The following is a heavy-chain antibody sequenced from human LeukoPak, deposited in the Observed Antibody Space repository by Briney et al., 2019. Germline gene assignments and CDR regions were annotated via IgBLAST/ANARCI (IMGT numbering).Heavy chain of an antibody. CDR3: AKERSDINDYYNFDY. V-gene: IGHV3-23*01. J-gene: IGHJ4*02. CDR2: ISGSGGGT. Sequence: GGSLRLSCAASGFIFSNYAMTWVRQGPRQGLEWVSGISGSGGGTNYADSVRGRFTISRDNSKNTVYLQMNSLRAEDTAVYYCAKERSDINDYYNFDYWGQGTLVTVSS. D-gene: IGHD3-22*01. CDR1: GFIFSNYA.